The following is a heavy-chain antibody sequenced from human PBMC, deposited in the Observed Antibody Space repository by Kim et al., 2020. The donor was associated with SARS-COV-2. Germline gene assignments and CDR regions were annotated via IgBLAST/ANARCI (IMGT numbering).Heavy chain of an antibody. D-gene: IGHD2-15*01. J-gene: IGHJ4*02. V-gene: IGHV3-72*01. Sequence: TEYAASVKGRFTISRDDSKSSLYLQMNSLKTEDTAMYYCVRVEKRYFYDYWGQGTLATVSS. CDR3: VRVEKRYFYDY. CDR2: T.